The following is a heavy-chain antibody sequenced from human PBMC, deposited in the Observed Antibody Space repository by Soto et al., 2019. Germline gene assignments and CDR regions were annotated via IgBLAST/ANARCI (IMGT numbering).Heavy chain of an antibody. CDR1: GYTFNDFY. D-gene: IGHD3-22*01. CDR3: ARDLSGYSNWFHP. J-gene: IGHJ5*02. CDR2: INPNSGDT. Sequence: SSVKVSCKTSGYTFNDFYIHWVREAPVQGLEWLGWINPNSGDTHYGQHFQGRVTLIADTSINTTYMPLSSLAPGDTAMYYCARDLSGYSNWFHPSGRGTLLTVSS. V-gene: IGHV1-2*02.